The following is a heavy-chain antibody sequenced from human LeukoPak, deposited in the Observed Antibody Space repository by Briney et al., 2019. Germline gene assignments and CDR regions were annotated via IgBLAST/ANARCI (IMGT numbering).Heavy chain of an antibody. CDR2: IYYSGST. V-gene: IGHV4-59*01. Sequence: PSETLSLTCTVSGGSISSYYWSWIRQPPGKGLEWLGYIYYSGSTNYNPSLKSRVTISVDTSKNQFSLKLSSVTAADTAVYYCASSRGSYYWGAEPADYWGQGTLVTVSS. D-gene: IGHD1-26*01. CDR3: ASSRGSYYWGAEPADY. CDR1: GGSISSYY. J-gene: IGHJ4*02.